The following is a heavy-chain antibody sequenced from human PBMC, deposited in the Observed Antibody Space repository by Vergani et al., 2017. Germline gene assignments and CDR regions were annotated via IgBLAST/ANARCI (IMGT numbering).Heavy chain of an antibody. Sequence: QITLKESGPTLVKPTQTLTLTCTFSGFSLSTSGVGVGWIRQPPGKALEWRALIYWDDDKRYSPSLQSRLTITKNTSKNQVVLTMTNMDPVDTAAYYCSKSVPLRVLEWTVACCAFDVWGQGTMVTVSS. CDR2: IYWDDDK. CDR3: SKSVPLRVLEWTVACCAFDV. D-gene: IGHD3-3*01. CDR1: GFSLSTSGVG. V-gene: IGHV2-5*02. J-gene: IGHJ3*01.